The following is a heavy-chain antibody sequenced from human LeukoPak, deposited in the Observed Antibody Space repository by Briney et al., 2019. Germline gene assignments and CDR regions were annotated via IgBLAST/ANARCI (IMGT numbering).Heavy chain of an antibody. Sequence: ASVKVSCKASGYTFTGYYMHWVRQAPGQGLEWMEWINPNSGGTNYAQKFQGRVTMTRDTSISTAYMELSRLRSDDTAVYYCARAQNDYGDPDAFDIWGQGTMVTVSS. J-gene: IGHJ3*02. V-gene: IGHV1-2*02. CDR2: INPNSGGT. CDR1: GYTFTGYY. CDR3: ARAQNDYGDPDAFDI. D-gene: IGHD4-17*01.